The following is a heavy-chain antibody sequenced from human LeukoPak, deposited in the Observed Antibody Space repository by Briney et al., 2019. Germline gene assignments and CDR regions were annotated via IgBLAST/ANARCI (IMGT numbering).Heavy chain of an antibody. J-gene: IGHJ4*02. Sequence: GGSLRLSCAASRFTFSSYAMSWVRQAPGKGLEWVSAISGSGGSTYYADSVKGRFTISRENSKNTLYLQMNSLRAEDTAVYYCAKDRMEQWPTETLDYWGQGTLVTVAS. CDR3: AKDRMEQWPTETLDY. CDR1: RFTFSSYA. D-gene: IGHD6-19*01. V-gene: IGHV3-23*01. CDR2: ISGSGGST.